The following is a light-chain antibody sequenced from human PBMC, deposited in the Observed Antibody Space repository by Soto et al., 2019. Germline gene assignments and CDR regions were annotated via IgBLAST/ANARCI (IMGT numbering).Light chain of an antibody. V-gene: IGKV3-20*01. CDR1: QTISSSF. CDR3: HQFGSSPLDT. CDR2: RAS. J-gene: IGKJ3*01. Sequence: EIVLTQSPGTLSLSPGERATLSCRASQTISSSFLAWHQQKPGQAPRLLIYRASRRVPGIPDRFSGSGSWTDFALTIGRLEPEDVAVYYCHQFGSSPLDTFGPGTKVEIK.